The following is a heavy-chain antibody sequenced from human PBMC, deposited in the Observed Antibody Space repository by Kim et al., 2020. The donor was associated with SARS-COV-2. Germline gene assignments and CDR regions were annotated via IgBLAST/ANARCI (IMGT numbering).Heavy chain of an antibody. CDR3: AKDRYSSSQPFDP. V-gene: IGHV3-23*01. Sequence: GGSLRLSCAASGFTFSSYAMSWVRQAPGKGLEWVSAISGSGGSTYYPDSVKGRFTISRDNSKNTLYLQMNSLRAEDTALYYCAKDRYSSSQPFDPWGQGTLVTVSS. CDR2: ISGSGGST. D-gene: IGHD6-13*01. J-gene: IGHJ5*02. CDR1: GFTFSSYA.